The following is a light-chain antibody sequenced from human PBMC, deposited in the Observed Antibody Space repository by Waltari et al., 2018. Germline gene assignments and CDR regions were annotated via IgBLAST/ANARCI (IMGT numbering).Light chain of an antibody. Sequence: QSALTQPASVSGSPGQSITISCTASSSNLAGYTLVSWYQPHAGKPPKLIIYEGAKRPSGVSNRFSGSKSGNTASLTISGLQAEDEADYYCCSYADNRVFGGGTKLTVL. V-gene: IGLV2-23*01. CDR1: SSNLAGYTL. CDR2: EGA. CDR3: CSYADNRV. J-gene: IGLJ3*02.